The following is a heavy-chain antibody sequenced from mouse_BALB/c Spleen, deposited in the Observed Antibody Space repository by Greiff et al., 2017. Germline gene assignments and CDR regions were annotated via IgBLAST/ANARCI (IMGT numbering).Heavy chain of an antibody. D-gene: IGHD1-1*01. Sequence: EVQVVESGGGLVQPGGSRKLSCAASGFTFSSFGMHWVRQAPEKGLEWVAYISSGSSTIYYADTVKGRFTISRDNPKNTLFLQMTSLRSEDTAMYYCARNYGSSSAWFAYWGQGTLVTVSA. V-gene: IGHV5-17*02. J-gene: IGHJ3*01. CDR1: GFTFSSFG. CDR2: ISSGSSTI. CDR3: ARNYGSSSAWFAY.